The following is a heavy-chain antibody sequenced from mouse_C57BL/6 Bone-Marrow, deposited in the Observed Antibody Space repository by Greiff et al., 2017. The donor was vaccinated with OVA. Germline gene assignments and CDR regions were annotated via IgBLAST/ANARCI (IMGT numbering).Heavy chain of an antibody. CDR1: GYTFTNYW. V-gene: IGHV1-63*01. D-gene: IGHD2-4*01. J-gene: IGHJ4*01. CDR3: ARMDLIDYTGYAMDY. CDR2: IYPGGGYT. Sequence: VQLQQSGAELVRPGTSVKMSCKASGYTFTNYWIGWAKQRPGHGLEWIGDIYPGGGYTNYNEKFKGKATLTADKSSSTAYMQISSLTSEDSAIYYCARMDLIDYTGYAMDYWGQGTSVTVSS.